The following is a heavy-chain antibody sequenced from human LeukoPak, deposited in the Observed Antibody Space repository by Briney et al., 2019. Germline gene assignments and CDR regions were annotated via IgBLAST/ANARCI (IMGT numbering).Heavy chain of an antibody. CDR1: GFTFSDYW. CDR2: MKQDGSEK. J-gene: IGHJ4*01. CDR3: ARDGTAAGLYFDL. Sequence: GGSLRLSCGVSGFTFSDYWMNWVRQAPGKGLEWVASMKQDGSEKTFVDSVKGRFTISRDNARNSVYLQMSSLRAEDTAVYYCARDGTAAGLYFDLWGHGTLVTVSS. V-gene: IGHV3-7*01. D-gene: IGHD6-13*01.